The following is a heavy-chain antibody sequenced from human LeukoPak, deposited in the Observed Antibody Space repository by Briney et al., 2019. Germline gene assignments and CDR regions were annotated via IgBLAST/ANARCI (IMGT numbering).Heavy chain of an antibody. V-gene: IGHV4-59*01. Sequence: SETLSLTCTVSGGSISSYYWSWIRQPPGKGLEWIGYIYYSGSTNYNPSVKSRVTISVDTSKNQFSLKLSSVTAADTAVYYCARYYYESSGYYVLDYWGQGTLVTVSS. CDR2: IYYSGST. CDR1: GGSISSYY. CDR3: ARYYYESSGYYVLDY. J-gene: IGHJ4*02. D-gene: IGHD3-22*01.